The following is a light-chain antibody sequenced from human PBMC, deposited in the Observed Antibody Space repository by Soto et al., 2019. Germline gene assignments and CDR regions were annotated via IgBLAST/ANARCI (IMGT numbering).Light chain of an antibody. J-gene: IGKJ4*02. V-gene: IGKV3-15*01. Sequence: IVMTQSPATLSASPGDTVTVSCRASQNIAMNLVWYHQKPGQAPRLLISGASTRAPGIPARFSGRGSRTEFTLTINSLQSEDIGIYYCQQYRSWVSFGGGTKVEIK. CDR2: GAS. CDR1: QNIAMN. CDR3: QQYRSWVS.